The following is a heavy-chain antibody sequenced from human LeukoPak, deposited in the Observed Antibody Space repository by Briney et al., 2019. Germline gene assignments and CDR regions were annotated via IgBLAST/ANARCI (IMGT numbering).Heavy chain of an antibody. CDR1: GFTFSSYA. Sequence: GGSLRLSCAASGFTFSSYAMSWVRQAPGKGLEWVSAISGSGCSTYYADSVNGRFTISRDNSKNTLYLQMNSLRAEDTAVYYCAKVPPGYCSSTSCFGYYFDYWGQGTLVTVSS. CDR3: AKVPPGYCSSTSCFGYYFDY. CDR2: ISGSGCST. J-gene: IGHJ4*02. D-gene: IGHD2-2*01. V-gene: IGHV3-23*01.